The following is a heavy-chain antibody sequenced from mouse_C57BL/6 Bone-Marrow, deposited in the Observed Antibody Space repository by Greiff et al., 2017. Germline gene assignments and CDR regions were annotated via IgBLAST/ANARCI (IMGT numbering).Heavy chain of an antibody. CDR1: GYAFSSSW. D-gene: IGHD2-13*01. J-gene: IGHJ1*03. CDR2: ICPGDGDT. V-gene: IGHV1-82*01. CDR3: AREDGDYWYFDV. Sequence: VQLVESGPELGKPGASVKISCTASGYAFSSSWMNWVKQRPGKGLEWIGRICPGDGDTNYNGKFKGKATLAAGKSSSTAYMQLSSLTSEDSAVYFCAREDGDYWYFDVWGTGTTVTVSS.